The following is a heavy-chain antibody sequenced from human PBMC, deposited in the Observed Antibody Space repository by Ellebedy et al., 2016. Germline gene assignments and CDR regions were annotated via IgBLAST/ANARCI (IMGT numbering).Heavy chain of an antibody. D-gene: IGHD3-3*01. J-gene: IGHJ4*02. CDR3: ARGRRPERWSGYLYYFDY. CDR2: INHSGST. V-gene: IGHV4-34*01. Sequence: SETLSLXCAVYGGSFSGYYWSWIRQPPGKGLEWIGEINHSGSTNYNPSLKSRVTISVDTSKNQFSLKLSSVTAADTAVYYCARGRRPERWSGYLYYFDYWGQGTLVTVSS. CDR1: GGSFSGYY.